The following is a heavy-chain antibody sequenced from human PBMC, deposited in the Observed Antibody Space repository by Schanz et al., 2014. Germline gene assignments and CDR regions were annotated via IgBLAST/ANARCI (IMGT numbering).Heavy chain of an antibody. J-gene: IGHJ4*02. Sequence: QVQLVQSGAEVKKPGASVKVSCKLSGGTFSSYTISWMPQAPGQGLEWMGKIIPVLNIATYAQRFQGRVSITADTSTNTAYMELSSLTSEDTAVHYCARGRGFYDYWGQGTLVTVSS. CDR2: IIPVLNIA. D-gene: IGHD3-10*01. CDR1: GGTFSSYT. V-gene: IGHV1-69*02. CDR3: ARGRGFYDY.